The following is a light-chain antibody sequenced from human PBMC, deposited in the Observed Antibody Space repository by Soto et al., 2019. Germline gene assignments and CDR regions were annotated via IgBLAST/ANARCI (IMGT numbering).Light chain of an antibody. CDR2: DVS. Sequence: DIQMTQSPSSLSAFVGDSVALPCRAGQSIDKYLNWYQQKPGKAPKLLIYDVSNLETGVPSRFSGSGSETHFTLTINSLQPEDIATYYCQQYDNYDITFGQGTRLEI. CDR1: QSIDKY. CDR3: QQYDNYDIT. V-gene: IGKV1-33*01. J-gene: IGKJ5*01.